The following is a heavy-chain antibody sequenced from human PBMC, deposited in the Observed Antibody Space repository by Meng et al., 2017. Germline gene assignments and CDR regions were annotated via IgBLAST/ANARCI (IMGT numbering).Heavy chain of an antibody. V-gene: IGHV3-53*02. CDR2: SYSGGST. Sequence: VQLAETGGGLNQPGGSLRLSCTACGFSVTNSYMSWVRQAAGKGLEWVSVSYSGGSTYYADSVKGRFSISRDNSKNTLYLQMNSLRAEDTAVYFCARDSSSGWYHNYWGQGTLVTVSS. CDR3: ARDSSSGWYHNY. CDR1: GFSVTNSY. J-gene: IGHJ4*02. D-gene: IGHD6-19*01.